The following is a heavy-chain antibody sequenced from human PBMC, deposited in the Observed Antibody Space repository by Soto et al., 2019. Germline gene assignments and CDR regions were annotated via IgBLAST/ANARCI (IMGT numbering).Heavy chain of an antibody. J-gene: IGHJ4*02. V-gene: IGHV1-2*02. CDR3: ARGAQGFFPVSGIYFYFDH. Sequence: GASVKVSCKTSGYIFTDPLIHWVRQSPGQGLQWVGWLHPDSGGTNVAQAFQDRVTMTADTSLTTAYMDLARLRPDDTAIFYCARGAQGFFPVSGIYFYFDHWGQGTPVTVSS. CDR2: LHPDSGGT. D-gene: IGHD3-22*01. CDR1: GYIFTDPL.